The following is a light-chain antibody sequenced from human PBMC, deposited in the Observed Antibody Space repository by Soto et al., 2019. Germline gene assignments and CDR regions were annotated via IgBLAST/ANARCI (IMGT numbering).Light chain of an antibody. CDR2: EVS. V-gene: IGLV2-14*01. J-gene: IGLJ1*01. CDR3: SSYTSSSTYV. Sequence: QSVLTQPASVSGSPGQSITISCTGTSSDVGGYNYVSWYQQHPGKAPKLLIYEVSNRPSGVSNRFSGSKSGNTASLTISGLQAEDETAYYCSSYTSSSTYVVGTGTKLTVL. CDR1: SSDVGGYNY.